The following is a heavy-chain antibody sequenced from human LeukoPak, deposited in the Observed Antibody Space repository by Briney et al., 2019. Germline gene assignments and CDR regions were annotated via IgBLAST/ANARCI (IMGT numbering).Heavy chain of an antibody. CDR3: GKEGGA. V-gene: IGHV3-23*01. CDR1: GFTFSSYA. D-gene: IGHD3-16*01. J-gene: IGHJ5*02. CDR2: IGGRGGST. Sequence: PGGSLRLSCAASGFTFSSYAMSWVRQAPGKGPEWVSAIGGRGGSTYYADSLGGRFTISRDNSKDMVCLQMNSLKVEDTATYYCGKEGGAWGQGTKVTVSS.